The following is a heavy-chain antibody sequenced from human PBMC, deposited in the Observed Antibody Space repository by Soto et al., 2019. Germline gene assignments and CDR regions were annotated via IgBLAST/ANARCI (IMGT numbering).Heavy chain of an antibody. J-gene: IGHJ4*02. D-gene: IGHD3-10*01. CDR1: GFPFANFF. V-gene: IGHV3-49*03. Sequence: EVNLVESGGGLVEPGRSLRLSCITSGFPFANFFMSWFRQAPGKGLEWVGFIRSQPYGGTTQYAPSVSGRFIISRDDSKGILYLQMNSLTTEDSGVYYCIGSFPFWGQGTLVTVSS. CDR2: IRSQPYGGTT. CDR3: IGSFPF.